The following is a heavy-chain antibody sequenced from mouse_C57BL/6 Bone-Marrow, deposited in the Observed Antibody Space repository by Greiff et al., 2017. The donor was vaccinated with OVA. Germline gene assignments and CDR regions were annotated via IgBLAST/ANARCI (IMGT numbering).Heavy chain of an antibody. CDR3: ARLFIATVVAHFDY. J-gene: IGHJ2*01. CDR2: INPNNGGT. V-gene: IGHV1-18*01. CDR1: GYTFTDYN. Sequence: VQLQQSGPELVKPGASVKISCKASGYTFTDYNMDWVKQSPGKSLEWIGDINPNNGGTIYNQKFKGKATLTVDKSSSTAYMELRSLTSEDTAAYDCARLFIATVVAHFDYWGRGTALTVSS. D-gene: IGHD1-1*01.